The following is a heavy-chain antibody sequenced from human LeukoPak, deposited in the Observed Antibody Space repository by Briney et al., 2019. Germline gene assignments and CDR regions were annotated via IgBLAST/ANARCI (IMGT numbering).Heavy chain of an antibody. CDR2: INPSGGST. D-gene: IGHD6-13*01. V-gene: IGHV1-46*01. J-gene: IGHJ4*02. CDR1: GYTFTSYY. CDR3: ARETKQQLVRLGLDY. Sequence: ASVTVSCKASGYTFTSYYMHWVRQAPGQGLEWMGIINPSGGSTSYAQKFQGRVTMTRDTSTSTVYMELSSLRSEDTAVYYCARETKQQLVRLGLDYWGQGTLVTVSS.